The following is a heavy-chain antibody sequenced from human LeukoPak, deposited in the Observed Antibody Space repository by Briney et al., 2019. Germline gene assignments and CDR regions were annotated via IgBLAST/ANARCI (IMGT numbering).Heavy chain of an antibody. CDR1: GFTFSSYA. D-gene: IGHD3-10*01. V-gene: IGHV3-23*01. Sequence: GGSLRLSCAASGFTFSSYAMSWVRQAPGKGLEWVSAICGSGGSTYYADSVKGRFTISRDNSKNTLYLQMNSLRAEDTAVYYCAKDVLLWFGEGNYFDYWGQGALVTVSS. CDR3: AKDVLLWFGEGNYFDY. CDR2: ICGSGGST. J-gene: IGHJ4*02.